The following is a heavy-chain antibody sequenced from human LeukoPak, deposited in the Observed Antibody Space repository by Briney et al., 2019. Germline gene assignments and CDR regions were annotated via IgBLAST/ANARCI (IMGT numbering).Heavy chain of an antibody. CDR3: ARGPRGPVTTDIDY. CDR2: FDPEDGET. J-gene: IGHJ4*02. Sequence: SVKVSCKVSGYTLTELSMHWVRQAPGKGLEWMGGFDPEDGETIYAQKFQGRVTMTRDTSISTAYMELSSLRSEDTAVYYCARGPRGPVTTDIDYWGQGTLVTVSS. D-gene: IGHD4-17*01. V-gene: IGHV1-24*01. CDR1: GYTLTELS.